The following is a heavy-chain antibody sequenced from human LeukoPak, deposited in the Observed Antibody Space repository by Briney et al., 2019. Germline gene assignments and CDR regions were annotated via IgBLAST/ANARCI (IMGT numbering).Heavy chain of an antibody. J-gene: IGHJ4*02. CDR3: AREDDIVVVAGYSSSSAY. D-gene: IGHD6-13*01. CDR2: INPNSGGT. Sequence: ASVKVSCKASGYTFTGYCMHWVRQAPGQGLEWMGWINPNSGGTNYAQKFQGRVTMTRDTSISTAYMELSRLRSDDTAVYYCAREDDIVVVAGYSSSSAYWGQGTLVTVSS. CDR1: GYTFTGYC. V-gene: IGHV1-2*02.